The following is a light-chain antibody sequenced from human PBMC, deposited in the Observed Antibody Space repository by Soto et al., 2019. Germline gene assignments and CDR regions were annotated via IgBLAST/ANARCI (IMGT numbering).Light chain of an antibody. CDR2: LAS. V-gene: IGKV1-39*01. J-gene: IGKJ4*01. CDR3: QQSLSNPRT. CDR1: QKIHNF. Sequence: DIQLTQSPSSLSASVGDRVTITCRASQKIHNFLSWYQHKRGKAPKLLIFLASTLETWVPSRFGGSGSGTDFTLTISHLEPEDFATYYCQQSLSNPRTFGGGTRVEIQ.